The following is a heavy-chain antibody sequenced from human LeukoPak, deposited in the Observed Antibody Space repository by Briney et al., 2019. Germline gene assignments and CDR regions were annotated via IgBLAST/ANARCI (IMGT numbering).Heavy chain of an antibody. CDR2: IYSGANT. V-gene: IGHV3-53*01. Sequence: EPGGSLRLSCTVSGFTVSSNYMSWVRQAPGKGLEWVSFIYSGANTHYSDSVKGRFTISSDNSKNTLYLQMNSLRAEDTAVYYCARRAGEYSHPYDYWGQGTLVTVSS. CDR1: GFTVSSNY. D-gene: IGHD4-17*01. CDR3: ARRAGEYSHPYDY. J-gene: IGHJ4*02.